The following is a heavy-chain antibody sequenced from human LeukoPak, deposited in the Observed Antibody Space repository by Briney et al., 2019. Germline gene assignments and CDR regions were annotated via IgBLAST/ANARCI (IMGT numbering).Heavy chain of an antibody. CDR1: GFTFSSYS. J-gene: IGHJ4*02. Sequence: GGSLRLSCAASGFTFSSYSINWVRQAPGEGREWVSYISFSSDTIYYADCVKGRFTISRDNAKNSLYLQMNSLRAEDTAVYYCARDRTYYDTSGYGLWGQGTLVTVSS. CDR3: ARDRTYYDTSGYGL. V-gene: IGHV3-48*01. CDR2: ISFSSDTI. D-gene: IGHD3-22*01.